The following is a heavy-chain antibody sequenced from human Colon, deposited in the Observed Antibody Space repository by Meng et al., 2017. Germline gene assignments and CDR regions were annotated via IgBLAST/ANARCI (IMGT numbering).Heavy chain of an antibody. CDR1: GYSISSGYY. D-gene: IGHD4-17*01. CDR3: ARGMTTVTLGGTFDP. Sequence: SETLSLTCTVSGYSISSGYYWGWIRQPPGKGLEWIGSIYHSGSTYYNPSLKSRVTISVDTSKNQFSLKLSSVTAADTAVYYCARGMTTVTLGGTFDPWGQGSRVTCSS. CDR2: IYHSGST. J-gene: IGHJ5*01. V-gene: IGHV4-38-2*02.